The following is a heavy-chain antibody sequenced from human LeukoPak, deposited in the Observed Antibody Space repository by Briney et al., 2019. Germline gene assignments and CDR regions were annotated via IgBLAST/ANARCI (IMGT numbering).Heavy chain of an antibody. D-gene: IGHD5-12*01. J-gene: IGHJ4*02. Sequence: ASVKVSCKASGYTFTSYGISWVRQAPGQGLEWMGWISGYNADTRSAQKFQGRVTMTTDASTSTAYMELRSLRSDDTAVYYCAREKGAYEALGYWGQGTLVTVSS. CDR3: AREKGAYEALGY. CDR2: ISGYNADT. V-gene: IGHV1-18*01. CDR1: GYTFTSYG.